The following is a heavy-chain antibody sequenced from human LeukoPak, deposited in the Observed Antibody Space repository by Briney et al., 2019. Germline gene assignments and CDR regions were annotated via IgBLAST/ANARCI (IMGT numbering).Heavy chain of an antibody. CDR3: ARSPSPPAYYYDSSGYPVPFDY. V-gene: IGHV1-46*01. J-gene: IGHJ4*02. D-gene: IGHD3-22*01. CDR1: GYTFTSYY. Sequence: ASVKVSCKASGYTFTSYYMHWVRQAPGQGLEWMGIINPSGGSTSYAQKFQGRVTMTRDTSTSTVYMELSCLRSEDTAVYYCARSPSPPAYYYDSSGYPVPFDYWGQGTLVTVSS. CDR2: INPSGGST.